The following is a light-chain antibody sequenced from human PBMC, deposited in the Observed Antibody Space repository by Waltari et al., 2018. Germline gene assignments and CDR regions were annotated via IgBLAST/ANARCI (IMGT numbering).Light chain of an antibody. Sequence: EIVLTQSPATLSLSPGERATLSCRASQSVSTSLAWYQQKPGQAPRLLIYDASNRATGIPARFSGSGSGTDFSLTISSLEPEDFAVYYCQHRGNWPLAFGGGTKVEIK. CDR3: QHRGNWPLA. J-gene: IGKJ4*01. CDR2: DAS. V-gene: IGKV3-11*01. CDR1: QSVSTS.